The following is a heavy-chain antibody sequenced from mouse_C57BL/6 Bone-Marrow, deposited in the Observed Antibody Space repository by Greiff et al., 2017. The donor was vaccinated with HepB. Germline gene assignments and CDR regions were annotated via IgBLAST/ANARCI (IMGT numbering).Heavy chain of an antibody. CDR2: IDPSDSYT. J-gene: IGHJ4*01. CDR1: GYTFTSYW. V-gene: IGHV1-59*01. CDR3: AREDAGYAMDY. Sequence: QVQLQQPGAELVRPGTSVKLSCKASGYTFTSYWMHWVTQRPGQGLEWIGVIDPSDSYTNYNQKFKGKATLTVDTSSSTAYMQLSSLTSEDSAVYYCAREDAGYAMDYWGQGTSVTVSS.